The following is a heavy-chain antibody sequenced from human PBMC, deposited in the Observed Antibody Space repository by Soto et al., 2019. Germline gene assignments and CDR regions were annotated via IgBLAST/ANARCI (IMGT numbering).Heavy chain of an antibody. V-gene: IGHV3-30*18. J-gene: IGHJ4*02. CDR1: GFTFSSYG. CDR2: ISYDGSNK. CDR3: AKVTGDSGYELLDY. Sequence: PGGSLRLSCAASGFTFSSYGMHWVRQAPGKGLEWVAVISYDGSNKYYADSVKGRFTISRDNSKNTLYPQMNSLRAEDTAVYYCAKVTGDSGYELLDYWGQGTLVTVSS. D-gene: IGHD5-12*01.